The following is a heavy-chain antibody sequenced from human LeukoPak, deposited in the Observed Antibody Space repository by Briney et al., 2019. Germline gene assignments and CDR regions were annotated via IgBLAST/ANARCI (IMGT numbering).Heavy chain of an antibody. D-gene: IGHD1-26*01. CDR3: ARGRSEVGATAYYWYFDL. Sequence: SDTLSLTCAVNGGSLCGRYWSWIRQSPGRGLQWIGEINHSGSANYNPSLKSRVTISLGTSRNQFSLRLTSLTAANSVVDDFARGRSEVGATAYYWYFDLWGRGTLVTVSS. CDR2: INHSGSA. V-gene: IGHV4-34*01. J-gene: IGHJ2*01. CDR1: GGSLCGRY.